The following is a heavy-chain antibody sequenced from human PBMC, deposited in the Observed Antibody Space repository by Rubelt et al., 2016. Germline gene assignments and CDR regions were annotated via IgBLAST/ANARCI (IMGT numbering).Heavy chain of an antibody. D-gene: IGHD2-21*02. J-gene: IGHJ5*02. CDR1: GYTITSDY. V-gene: IGHV1-46*01. CDR3: VRGMGTASARWFDP. Sequence: QVQLVPSGAEVKKPGASVKVSCKASGYTITSDYMQWVRKAPGQGLEWMGIFKPRGGETDYAKKFQSRGTMTMETSTDTVHMGRGSLRVWDTALDYCVRGMGTASARWFDPWGQGTLVTVSS. CDR2: FKPRGGET.